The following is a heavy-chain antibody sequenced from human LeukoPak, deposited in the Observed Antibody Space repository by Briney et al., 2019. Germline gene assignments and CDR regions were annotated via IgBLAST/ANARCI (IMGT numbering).Heavy chain of an antibody. D-gene: IGHD3-9*01. Sequence: AGGSLRLSCAASGFIFDDNAMHWVRQGPGKGLEWVSAIKWNSDKRGYVDSVKGRFTFSRDDAKNSLYLQMNSLRAEDTAVYYCAREADWQDFDYWGQGTLVTVSS. J-gene: IGHJ4*02. CDR3: AREADWQDFDY. CDR2: IKWNSDKR. V-gene: IGHV3-9*01. CDR1: GFIFDDNA.